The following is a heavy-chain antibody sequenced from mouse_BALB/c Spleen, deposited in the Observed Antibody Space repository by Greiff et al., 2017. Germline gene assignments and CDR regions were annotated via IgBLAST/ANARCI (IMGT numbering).Heavy chain of an antibody. D-gene: IGHD1-1*01. CDR2: IWAGGST. Sequence: VKLMESGPGLVAPSQSLSITCTVSGFSLTSYGVHWVRQPPGKGLEWLGVIWAGGSTNYNSALMSRLSISKDNSKSQVFLKMNSLQTDDTAMYYCANYGRSPWYFDVWGAGTTVTGSS. J-gene: IGHJ1*01. CDR3: ANYGRSPWYFDV. CDR1: GFSLTSYG. V-gene: IGHV2-9*02.